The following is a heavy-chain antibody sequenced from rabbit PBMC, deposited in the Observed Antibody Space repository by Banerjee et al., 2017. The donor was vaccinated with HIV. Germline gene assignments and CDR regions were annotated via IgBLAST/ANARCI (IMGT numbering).Heavy chain of an antibody. Sequence: QSLEESGGDLVKPGASLTLTCTASGFSFSSSDYMCWVRQAPGKGLEWIGCIYSGLGTTRYASWVNGRFSISKTSSTTVTLQMTSLTAADTATYFCARGGYTYGDAGYAYAMTRLDLWGPGTLVTVS. D-gene: IGHD6-1*01. J-gene: IGHJ3*01. CDR2: IYSGLGTT. CDR1: GFSFSSSDY. V-gene: IGHV1S40*01. CDR3: ARGGYTYGDAGYAYAMTRLDL.